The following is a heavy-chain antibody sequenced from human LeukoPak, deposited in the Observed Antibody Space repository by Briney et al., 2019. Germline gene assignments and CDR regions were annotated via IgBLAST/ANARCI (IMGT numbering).Heavy chain of an antibody. V-gene: IGHV3-66*01. CDR2: IYSGGGT. J-gene: IGHJ4*02. D-gene: IGHD4-17*01. Sequence: GGSLRLSCAASGFTVSTNYMSWVRQAPGKGLEWVSLIYSGGGTYYADSVKGRFTISRDNSRNTLSLQMNSLRVDDTAAYYCARGFRSVTTWGYFDYWGQGALVTVSS. CDR3: ARGFRSVTTWGYFDY. CDR1: GFTVSTNY.